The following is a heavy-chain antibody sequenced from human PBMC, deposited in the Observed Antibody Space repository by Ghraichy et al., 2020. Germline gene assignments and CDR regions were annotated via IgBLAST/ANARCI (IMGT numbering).Heavy chain of an antibody. D-gene: IGHD3-16*01. J-gene: IGHJ4*02. Sequence: GESLNISCAASGFTFSGSAMHWVRQASGKGLEWVGRIRSKANSYATAYAASVKGRFTISRDDSKNTAYLQMNSLKTEDTAVYYCTRQVGGLRNGGIFDYWGQGTLVTVSS. CDR1: GFTFSGSA. CDR3: TRQVGGLRNGGIFDY. CDR2: IRSKANSYAT. V-gene: IGHV3-73*01.